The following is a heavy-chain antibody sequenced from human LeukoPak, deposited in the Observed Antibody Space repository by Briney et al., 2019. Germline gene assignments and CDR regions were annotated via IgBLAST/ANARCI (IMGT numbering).Heavy chain of an antibody. V-gene: IGHV3-30*02. CDR3: AKDRSGSYSQGLDY. CDR2: IRYDGSNK. Sequence: QPGRSLRLSCAASGFTFSSYAMHWVRQAPGKGLEWVAFIRYDGSNKYYADSVKGRFTISRDNSKNTLYLQMNSLRAEDTAVYDCAKDRSGSYSQGLDYWGQGTLVTVSS. D-gene: IGHD1-26*01. J-gene: IGHJ4*02. CDR1: GFTFSSYA.